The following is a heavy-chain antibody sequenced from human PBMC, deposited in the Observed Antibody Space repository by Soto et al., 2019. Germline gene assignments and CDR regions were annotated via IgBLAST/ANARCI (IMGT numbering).Heavy chain of an antibody. D-gene: IGHD3-3*01. J-gene: IGHJ6*02. Sequence: QPGGSLRLSCAASGFTFSSYWMSWVRQAPGRGLEWVANIKQDGSEKYYVDSVKGRFTISRDNAKNSLYLQMNSLRAEDTAVYYCARDMVTIFGVVPDYYGMDVWGQGTTVTVSS. CDR3: ARDMVTIFGVVPDYYGMDV. V-gene: IGHV3-7*03. CDR1: GFTFSSYW. CDR2: IKQDGSEK.